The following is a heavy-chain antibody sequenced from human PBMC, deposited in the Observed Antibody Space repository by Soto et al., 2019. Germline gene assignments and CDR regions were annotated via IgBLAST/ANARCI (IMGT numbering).Heavy chain of an antibody. CDR3: AKDGGYSGYDEYDY. Sequence: GGSLSLSCAASGFTFSSYAMSWVRQAPGKGLEWVSAISGSGGSTYYADSVKGRFTISRDNSKNTLYLQMNSLRAEDTAVYYCAKDGGYSGYDEYDYWGQGTLVTVSS. CDR1: GFTFSSYA. D-gene: IGHD5-12*01. V-gene: IGHV3-23*01. CDR2: ISGSGGST. J-gene: IGHJ4*02.